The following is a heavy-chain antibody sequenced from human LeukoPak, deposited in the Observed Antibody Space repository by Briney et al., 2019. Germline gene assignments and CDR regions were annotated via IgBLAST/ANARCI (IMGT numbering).Heavy chain of an antibody. J-gene: IGHJ4*02. CDR3: AKGTKKAYYYDSSEVGENY. D-gene: IGHD3-22*01. Sequence: PGGSLRLSCAASGFTFDDHAMHWVRQAPGKGLEWVSGISWNSGSIGYADSVKGRFTISRDNAKNSLYLQMNSLRAEDTALYYCAKGTKKAYYYDSSEVGENYWGQGTLVTVSS. V-gene: IGHV3-9*01. CDR2: ISWNSGSI. CDR1: GFTFDDHA.